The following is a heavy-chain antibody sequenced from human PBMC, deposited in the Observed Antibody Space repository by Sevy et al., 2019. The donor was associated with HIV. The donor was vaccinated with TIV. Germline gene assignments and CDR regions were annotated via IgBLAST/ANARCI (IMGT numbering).Heavy chain of an antibody. V-gene: IGHV3-53*01. J-gene: IGHJ4*02. D-gene: IGHD2-15*01. CDR2: IYSGGST. CDR1: GFTVSSNY. Sequence: GGFLRLSCAASGFTVSSNYMSWVRQAPGKGLEWVSVIYSGGSTYYADSVKGRFTISRDNSKNTLYLQMNSLRAEDTAVYYCARARGGYCSGGSCYSIPLYYFDYWGQGTLVTVSS. CDR3: ARARGGYCSGGSCYSIPLYYFDY.